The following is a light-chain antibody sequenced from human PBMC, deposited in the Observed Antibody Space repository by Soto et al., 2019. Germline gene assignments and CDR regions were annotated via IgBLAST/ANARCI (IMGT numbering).Light chain of an antibody. Sequence: QSALTQPASVSGSPGQSITISCTGTFSDVGSYNLVSWYQQHPGKAPKLMLYEDTKRPSGVSNRFSGSKSGYTASLTISGLQAEDEADYYCCSYAGSSTVVFGGGTKVTVL. CDR1: FSDVGSYNL. J-gene: IGLJ2*01. CDR2: EDT. CDR3: CSYAGSSTVV. V-gene: IGLV2-23*01.